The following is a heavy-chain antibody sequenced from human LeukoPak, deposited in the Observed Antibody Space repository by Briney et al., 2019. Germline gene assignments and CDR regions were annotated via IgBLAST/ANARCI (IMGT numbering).Heavy chain of an antibody. CDR3: ATYCSSTSCYGAFDI. CDR1: GSSINSVYS. CDR2: IYHNGNT. Sequence: SETLSLTCTVFGSSINSVYSWGWIRQPPGKGLEWIGSIYHNGNTYYNSSLKSRVTISVHTSENQFSLKLSSVTAADTAVYYCATYCSSTSCYGAFDIWGQGTMVTVSS. D-gene: IGHD2-2*01. J-gene: IGHJ3*02. V-gene: IGHV4-38-2*02.